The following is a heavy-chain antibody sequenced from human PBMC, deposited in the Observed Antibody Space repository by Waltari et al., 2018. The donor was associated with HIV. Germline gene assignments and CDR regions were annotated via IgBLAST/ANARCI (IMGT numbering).Heavy chain of an antibody. CDR2: RKEDGSEK. D-gene: IGHD2-2*01. CDR3: ARARYCSSISCSYFDD. V-gene: IGHV3-7*01. J-gene: IGHJ4*02. CDR1: GLSFSGYW. Sequence: EVQLVESGGGLVQSGGSLRLSCAVSGLSFSGYWMSWVRQAPGKGREWVANRKEDGSEKYHLDSVKGRFTISRDNAKNSLYLQRNSLRAEDTAMYYCARARYCSSISCSYFDDWGQGTLVTVSS.